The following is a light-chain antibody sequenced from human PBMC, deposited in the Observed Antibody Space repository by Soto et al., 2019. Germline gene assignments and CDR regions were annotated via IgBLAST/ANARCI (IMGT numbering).Light chain of an antibody. V-gene: IGKV1-5*01. CDR3: QQYNSYSPTT. J-gene: IGKJ1*01. Sequence: IQMXLSPSTVSASVGDRVTITCRASQSISSWLAWYQQKPGKAPKLLIYDASSLESGVPSRFSGSGSGTEFTLTISSMQPDDFATYYCQQYNSYSPTTFGQGTKV. CDR1: QSISSW. CDR2: DAS.